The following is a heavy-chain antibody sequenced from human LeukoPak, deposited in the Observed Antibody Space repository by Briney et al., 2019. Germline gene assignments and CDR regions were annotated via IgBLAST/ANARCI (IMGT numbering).Heavy chain of an antibody. J-gene: IGHJ5*02. D-gene: IGHD4-17*01. CDR2: IKPSGGST. V-gene: IGHV1-46*03. Sequence: ASVKVSCKASGYTFTSYYTHWVRQAPGQGLEWMGIIKPSGGSTSYAQKFQGRVTMTRDTSTSTAYRELSRLRDEETPVYNTVRSTEGAHNWFDPWGQGTLVTVSS. CDR1: GYTFTSYY. CDR3: VRSTEGAHNWFDP.